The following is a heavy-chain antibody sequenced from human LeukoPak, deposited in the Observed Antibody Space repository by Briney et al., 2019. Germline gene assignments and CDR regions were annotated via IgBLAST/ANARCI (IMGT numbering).Heavy chain of an antibody. Sequence: GGSLRLSCAASGFTFDDYAMHWVRQAPGKGLEWVSGISWNSGSIGYADSVKGRFTISRDNAKNSLYLQMNSLRAEDTALYYCAKARGIAAAAYYFDYWGQGTLVIVSS. J-gene: IGHJ4*02. CDR1: GFTFDDYA. V-gene: IGHV3-9*01. D-gene: IGHD6-13*01. CDR2: ISWNSGSI. CDR3: AKARGIAAAAYYFDY.